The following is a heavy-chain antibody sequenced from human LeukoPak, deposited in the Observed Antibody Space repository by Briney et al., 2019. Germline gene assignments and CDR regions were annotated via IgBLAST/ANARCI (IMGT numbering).Heavy chain of an antibody. J-gene: IGHJ4*02. Sequence: GRSLRLSCAASGFTFSGYAMHWVRQAPGKGLEWVAVISYDGSNEYYADSVKGRFTISRDNSKNTLYLQMNSLSVEDTAVYYCARVGYYASGPFSYFDYWGQGALVTVSS. V-gene: IGHV3-30-3*01. CDR3: ARVGYYASGPFSYFDY. CDR2: ISYDGSNE. CDR1: GFTFSGYA. D-gene: IGHD3-10*01.